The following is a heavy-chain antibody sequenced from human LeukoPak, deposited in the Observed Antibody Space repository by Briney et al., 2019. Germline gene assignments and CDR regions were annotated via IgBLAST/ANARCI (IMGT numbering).Heavy chain of an antibody. D-gene: IGHD3-22*01. Sequence: PGGPLRLSCAASGFTFSSYAMHWVRQAPGKGLEWVSAISGSGGSTYYADSVKGRFTISRDNSKNTLYLQMNSLRAEDTAVYYCAKGHRITMIVVVIETDYWGQGTLVTVSS. CDR3: AKGHRITMIVVVIETDY. CDR2: ISGSGGST. J-gene: IGHJ4*02. CDR1: GFTFSSYA. V-gene: IGHV3-23*01.